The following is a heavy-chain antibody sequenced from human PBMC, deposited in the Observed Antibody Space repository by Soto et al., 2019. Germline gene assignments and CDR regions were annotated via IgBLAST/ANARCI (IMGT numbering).Heavy chain of an antibody. CDR1: GFTFSSYG. Sequence: QVQLVESGGGVVQPGRSLRLSCAASGFTFSSYGMHWVRQAPGKGLEWVAVISYDGSNKYYADSVKGRFTISRDNAKNTLYLQMNSLIAEDTAVYYWAKDLLGPVRAYGMDVLGQGTTVTVSS. J-gene: IGHJ6*02. D-gene: IGHD7-27*01. CDR2: ISYDGSNK. V-gene: IGHV3-30*18. CDR3: AKDLLGPVRAYGMDV.